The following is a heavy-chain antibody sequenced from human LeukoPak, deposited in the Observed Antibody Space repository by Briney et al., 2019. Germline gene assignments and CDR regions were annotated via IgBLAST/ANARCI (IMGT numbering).Heavy chain of an antibody. CDR1: GGSFSNYY. Sequence: PSETLSLTCAVYGGSFSNYYWSWIRQPPGKGLEWVGEINDRGRTNYNPSLMSRVTISVDTSKNQFSLRLNSGTATDTAVYYCARRWNYGRNYYIDVGGKGATVSVSS. CDR2: INDRGRT. J-gene: IGHJ6*03. V-gene: IGHV4-34*01. D-gene: IGHD1-7*01. CDR3: ARRWNYGRNYYIDV.